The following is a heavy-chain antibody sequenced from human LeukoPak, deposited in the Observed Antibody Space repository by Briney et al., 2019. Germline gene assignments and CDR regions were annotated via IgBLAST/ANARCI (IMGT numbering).Heavy chain of an antibody. J-gene: IGHJ4*02. V-gene: IGHV3-48*03. D-gene: IGHD6-19*01. CDR2: ISSGATTM. Sequence: PGGSLRLSCAASGFMFRSFEMYWVRQAPGKGLEWVAYISSGATTMYYADSVKGRFTISRDDAKNSLFLHMNSLRAEDTAVYYCALLAVASDFDYWGQGNLVSVSS. CDR1: GFMFRSFE. CDR3: ALLAVASDFDY.